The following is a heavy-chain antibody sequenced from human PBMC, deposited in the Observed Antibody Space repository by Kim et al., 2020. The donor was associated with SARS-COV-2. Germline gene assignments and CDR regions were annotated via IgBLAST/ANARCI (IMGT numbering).Heavy chain of an antibody. CDR3: ARVSSPQPAYYDFWSGYSQHYFDC. CDR2: ISGSGGST. D-gene: IGHD3-3*01. V-gene: IGHV3-23*01. Sequence: GGSLRLSCAASGFTFSSYAMSWVRQAPGKGLEWVSAISGSGGSTYYADSVKGRFTISRDNSKNTLYLQMNSLRAEDTAVYYCARVSSPQPAYYDFWSGYSQHYFDCRGQGSLVTVSS. CDR1: GFTFSSYA. J-gene: IGHJ4*02.